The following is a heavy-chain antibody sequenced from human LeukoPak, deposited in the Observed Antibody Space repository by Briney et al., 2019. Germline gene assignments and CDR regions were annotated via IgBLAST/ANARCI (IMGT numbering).Heavy chain of an antibody. J-gene: IGHJ6*02. V-gene: IGHV1-8*01. CDR1: GYTFTSCG. D-gene: IGHD3-22*01. Sequence: ASVTVSLKCSGYTFTSCGINWMRLATAPGIEWVGLMNPNRGNTGYEQKFQGRVTMTRNTSISTAYMKLSSLRSEDTAEYYCARPDYDSSGVYYYYYCMDVWGQGTTVTVSS. CDR2: MNPNRGNT. CDR3: ARPDYDSSGVYYYYYCMDV.